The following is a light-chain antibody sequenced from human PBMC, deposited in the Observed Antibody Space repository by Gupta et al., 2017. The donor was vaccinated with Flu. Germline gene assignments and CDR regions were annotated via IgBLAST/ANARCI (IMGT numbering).Light chain of an antibody. J-gene: IGLJ3*02. CDR2: EDN. V-gene: IGLV6-57*01. CDR3: QSYDSSNHAV. Sequence: MLTQPHSVSESPGKTVTISCTRSSGSIASNYVQWYQQRPGSSPTTVIYEDNQRPSGVPDRFSGSIDSSSNSASLTIAGLKTEDDADYYCQSYDSSNHAVFGGGTKLTVL. CDR1: SGSIASNY.